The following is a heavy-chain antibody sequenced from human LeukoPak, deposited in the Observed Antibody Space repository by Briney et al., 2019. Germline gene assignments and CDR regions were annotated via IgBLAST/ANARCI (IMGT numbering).Heavy chain of an antibody. V-gene: IGHV3-74*01. CDR1: GFTFNRYL. Sequence: GESLRLSCAASGFTFNRYLMHWVRQGPGKGLVWVSHINNDGSITSYAESVKGRFTVSRDNAKNTLYLQMDSLRAEDTAVYYCARGPPGYYNGMDVWGQGTTVSVS. J-gene: IGHJ6*02. CDR2: INNDGSIT. CDR3: ARGPPGYYNGMDV.